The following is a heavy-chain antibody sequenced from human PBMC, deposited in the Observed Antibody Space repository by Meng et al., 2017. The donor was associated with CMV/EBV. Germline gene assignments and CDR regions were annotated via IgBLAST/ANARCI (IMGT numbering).Heavy chain of an antibody. Sequence: QCVAGCFDLSDTMSCTGAYYGGAFSGYYWIWIRQPPERGRECIGEINHSGSTNYNPSLKSRVTISVHTSKTQFSLKLSSVTAADTAVYYCARGVGGWFDPWGQGTLVTVSS. CDR3: ARGVGGWFDP. J-gene: IGHJ5*02. D-gene: IGHD1-26*01. CDR1: GGAFSGYY. CDR2: INHSGST. V-gene: IGHV4-34*01.